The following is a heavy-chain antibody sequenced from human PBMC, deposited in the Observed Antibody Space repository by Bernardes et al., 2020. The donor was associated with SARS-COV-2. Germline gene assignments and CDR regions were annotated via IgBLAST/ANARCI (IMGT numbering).Heavy chain of an antibody. CDR2: IKQDGSEK. J-gene: IGHJ4*02. CDR1: GFTFSSYW. CDR3: ARANNDFWSGGDIWDY. Sequence: LRLSCAASGFTFSSYWMSWVRQAPGKGLEWVANIKQDGSEKYYVDSVKGRFTISRDNAKNSLYLQMNSLRAEDTAVYYCARANNDFWSGGDIWDYWGQGTLVTVSS. D-gene: IGHD3-3*01. V-gene: IGHV3-7*03.